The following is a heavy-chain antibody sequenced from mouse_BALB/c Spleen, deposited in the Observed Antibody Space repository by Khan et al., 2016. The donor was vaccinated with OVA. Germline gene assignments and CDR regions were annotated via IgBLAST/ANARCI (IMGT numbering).Heavy chain of an antibody. CDR1: GFNIKDTY. D-gene: IGHD6-1*01. J-gene: IGHJ1*01. CDR3: ALPSDDPRDFEV. CDR2: LAPANGNT. V-gene: IGHV14-3*02. Sequence: EVQLQQSGAELVKPGASLKLSCTASGFNIKDTYLHWVKQRPQQGLEWIGRLAPANGNTEYHPKFPGKATINADTSTHTFYLHLNSLTAEATAVDYCALPSDDPRDFEVWGAGTTVTVSS.